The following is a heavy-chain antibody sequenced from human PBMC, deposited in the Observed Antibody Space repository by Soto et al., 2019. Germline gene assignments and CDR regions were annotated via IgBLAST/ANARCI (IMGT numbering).Heavy chain of an antibody. CDR3: ARDQGIGAAVEANWFDP. J-gene: IGHJ5*02. CDR1: GGSISSYY. V-gene: IGHV4-59*01. CDR2: IYYSGST. D-gene: IGHD6-13*01. Sequence: SETLSLTCTVSGGSISSYYWSWIRQPPGKGLEWIGYIYYSGSTNYNPSLKSRVTISVDTSKNQFSLKLSSVTAADTAVYYCARDQGIGAAVEANWFDPWGQGTLVTVSS.